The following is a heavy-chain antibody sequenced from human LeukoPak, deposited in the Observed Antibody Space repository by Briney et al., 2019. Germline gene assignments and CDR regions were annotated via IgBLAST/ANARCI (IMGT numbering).Heavy chain of an antibody. D-gene: IGHD3-10*01. CDR1: GYTFTSYD. Sequence: SCRASGYTFTSYDINWVRQATGQGLEWVAFIRYDGSNKYYADSVKGRFTISRDNSKNTLYLQMNSLRAEDTAVYYCARAGGYYHYYMDVWGKGTTVTVSS. CDR3: ARAGGYYHYYMDV. CDR2: IRYDGSNK. J-gene: IGHJ6*03. V-gene: IGHV3-30*02.